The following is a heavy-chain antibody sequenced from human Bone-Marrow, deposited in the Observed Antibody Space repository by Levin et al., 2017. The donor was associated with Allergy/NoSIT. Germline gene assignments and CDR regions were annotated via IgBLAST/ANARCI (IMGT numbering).Heavy chain of an antibody. CDR3: AREDIFGTTVTAAFDL. J-gene: IGHJ5*02. CDR1: GGTFGNYP. Sequence: ASVKVSCKSSGGTFGNYPFNRVRQAPGQGLEWMGGIIPVYRTSRYAQKFQGRVRITADESRRTAYMELRSLRSEDTAVYYCAREDIFGTTVTAAFDLWGQGTLVTVSS. CDR2: IIPVYRTS. D-gene: IGHD4-17*01. V-gene: IGHV1-69*13.